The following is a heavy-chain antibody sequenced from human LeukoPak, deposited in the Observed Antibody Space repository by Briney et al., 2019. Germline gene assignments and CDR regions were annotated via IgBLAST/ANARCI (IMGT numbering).Heavy chain of an antibody. D-gene: IGHD6-19*01. CDR1: GFTFSSYA. CDR2: ISGSGGST. J-gene: IGHJ4*02. V-gene: IGHV3-23*01. CDR3: AKETRYTSGWWDY. Sequence: GGSPRLSCAASGFTFSSYAMSWVRQAPGKGLECISVISGSGGSTYYADSVKGRFTISRDNSRNTLYLQMNSLRAEDTAVYYCAKETRYTSGWWDYWGQGTLVTVSS.